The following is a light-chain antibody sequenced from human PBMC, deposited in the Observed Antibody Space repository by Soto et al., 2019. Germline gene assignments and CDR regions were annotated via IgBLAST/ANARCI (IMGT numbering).Light chain of an antibody. CDR3: QQYTSYPWT. J-gene: IGKJ1*01. CDR2: EAS. V-gene: IGKV1-5*03. CDR1: QGIASW. Sequence: DIQMTPPPSTLAASVGDRVTITCRASQGIASWLAWYQQKPGKPPKLLISEASSLENGVPSRFSGSGYGTDFTVTISSLQPDDFATYYCQQYTSYPWTFGQGTKVDIK.